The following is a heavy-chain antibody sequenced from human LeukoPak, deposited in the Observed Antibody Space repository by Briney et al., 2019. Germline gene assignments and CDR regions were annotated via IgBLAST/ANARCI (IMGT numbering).Heavy chain of an antibody. V-gene: IGHV3-23*01. J-gene: IGHJ4*02. Sequence: GGSLRLSCAASGFTFSSYAMSWVRQAPGKGLEWVSAISGSGGSTYYADSVKGRFTISRDNSKNTLYLQMNSLRAEDTAVYYCAKALLAGDPVAGPPLDYWGQGTLVTVSS. D-gene: IGHD6-19*01. CDR1: GFTFSSYA. CDR3: AKALLAGDPVAGPPLDY. CDR2: ISGSGGST.